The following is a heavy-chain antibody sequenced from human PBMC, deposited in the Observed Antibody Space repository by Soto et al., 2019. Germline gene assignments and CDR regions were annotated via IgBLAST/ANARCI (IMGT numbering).Heavy chain of an antibody. CDR3: ARSLDPNYYYYGMDV. CDR1: GFTFSSYS. Sequence: GGSLRLSCAASGFTFSSYSMNWVRQAPGKGLEWVSYISSSSSTIYYADSVKGRFTISRDNAKNSLYLQMNSLRAEDTAVYYCARSLDPNYYYYGMDVWGQGTTVTVSS. V-gene: IGHV3-48*01. J-gene: IGHJ6*02. CDR2: ISSSSSTI.